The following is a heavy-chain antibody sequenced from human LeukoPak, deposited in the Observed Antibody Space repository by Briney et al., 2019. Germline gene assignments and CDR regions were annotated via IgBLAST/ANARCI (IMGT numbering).Heavy chain of an antibody. CDR3: ARGSGYYDSSGYSSFDY. D-gene: IGHD3-22*01. CDR2: ISYDGSNK. Sequence: GGSLRLSCAASGFTFSSYAMHWVRQALGKGLEWVAVISYDGSNKYYADSVKGRFTISRDNSKNTLYLQMNSLRAEDTAVYYCARGSGYYDSSGYSSFDYWGQGTLVTVSS. V-gene: IGHV3-30-3*01. J-gene: IGHJ4*02. CDR1: GFTFSSYA.